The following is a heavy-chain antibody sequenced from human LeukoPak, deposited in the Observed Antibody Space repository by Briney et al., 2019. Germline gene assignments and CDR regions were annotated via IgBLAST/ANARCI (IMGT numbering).Heavy chain of an antibody. D-gene: IGHD3-3*01. Sequence: TSSETLSLTCAVYGGSFSGYYWSWIRQPPGKGLEWIGEINHSGSTNYNPSLKSRVTISVDTSKNQFSLKLSSVTAADTAVYYCASVFGVVIQSWGQGTLVTVSS. CDR2: INHSGST. CDR1: GGSFSGYY. V-gene: IGHV4-34*01. J-gene: IGHJ5*02. CDR3: ASVFGVVIQS.